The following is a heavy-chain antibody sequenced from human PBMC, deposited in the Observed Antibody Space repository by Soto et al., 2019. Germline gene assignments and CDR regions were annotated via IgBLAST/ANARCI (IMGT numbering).Heavy chain of an antibody. CDR3: AREVAAPYYYYGMDV. J-gene: IGHJ6*02. CDR2: IWYDGSNK. D-gene: IGHD6-6*01. CDR1: GFTFSSYG. Sequence: QVQLVESGGGVVQPGRSLRLSCTASGFTFSSYGMHWVRQAPGKGLEWVAVIWYDGSNKYYADSVKGRFTISRDNSKNTLYLQMNSLRAEDTAVYYCAREVAAPYYYYGMDVWGQGTTVTVSS. V-gene: IGHV3-33*01.